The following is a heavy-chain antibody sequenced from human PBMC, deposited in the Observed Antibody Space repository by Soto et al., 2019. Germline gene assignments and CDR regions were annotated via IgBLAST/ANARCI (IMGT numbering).Heavy chain of an antibody. CDR1: GYTFTSYG. D-gene: IGHD3-22*01. CDR3: ARAPNYYDSSGHWFDP. J-gene: IGHJ5*02. Sequence: ASVKVSCKASGYTFTSYGISWVRQAPGQGLEWMGWISAYNGNTNYAQKLQGRVTMTTDTSTSTAYMELRSLRSGDTAVYYCARAPNYYDSSGHWFDPWGQGTLVTVSS. CDR2: ISAYNGNT. V-gene: IGHV1-18*04.